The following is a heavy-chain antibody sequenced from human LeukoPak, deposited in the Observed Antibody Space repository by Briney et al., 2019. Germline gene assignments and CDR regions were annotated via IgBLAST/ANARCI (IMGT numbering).Heavy chain of an antibody. Sequence: PGGSLRLSCAASGFTFSNYAMSWVRQAPGRGLEWVSSISSSSGYIYYADSVKGRFTVSRDNAKNSLHLQMNSLRAEDTAMYYCAREGDTAMVALDYWGQGTLVTVSS. CDR2: ISSSSGYI. J-gene: IGHJ4*02. CDR1: GFTFSNYA. V-gene: IGHV3-21*01. D-gene: IGHD5-18*01. CDR3: AREGDTAMVALDY.